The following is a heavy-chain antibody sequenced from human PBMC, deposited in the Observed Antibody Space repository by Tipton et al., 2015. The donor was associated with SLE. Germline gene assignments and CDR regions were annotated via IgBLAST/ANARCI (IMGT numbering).Heavy chain of an antibody. D-gene: IGHD6-13*01. V-gene: IGHV4-59*08. CDR1: GGSISSYY. CDR3: ARGSSSSSWYPNWFDP. Sequence: TLSLTCTVSGGSISSYYWSWIRQPPGKGLEWIGYIYYSGSTYYNPSLKSRVTISVDASKNQFSLKLSSVTAADTAVYYCARGSSSSSWYPNWFDPWGQGTLVTVSS. CDR2: IYYSGST. J-gene: IGHJ5*02.